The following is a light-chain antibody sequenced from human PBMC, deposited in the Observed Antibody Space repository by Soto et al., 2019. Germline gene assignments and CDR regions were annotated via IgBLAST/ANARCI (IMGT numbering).Light chain of an antibody. CDR1: HSISTY. CDR3: QQSDSATYN. V-gene: IGKV1-39*01. CDR2: TTS. J-gene: IGKJ4*01. Sequence: DIQLTQSPSSLSASVGDRVTITCRASHSISTYLNWYQQKPGKAPSLLIYTTSSLQSGVPSRFSGSGSGTDFTLTIGGLQPADVAIYYCQQSDSATYNFGIGTKVQIK.